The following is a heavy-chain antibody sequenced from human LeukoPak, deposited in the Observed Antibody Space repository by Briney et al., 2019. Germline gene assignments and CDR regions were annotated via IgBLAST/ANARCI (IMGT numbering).Heavy chain of an antibody. CDR3: AGGRITMIVVDAFDI. CDR1: GGSFSGYY. J-gene: IGHJ3*02. Sequence: SETLSLTCAVYGGSFSGYYWSWIRQPPGKGLEWIGEINHSGSTNYNPSLKSRVTISVDTSKSQFSLKLSSVTAADTAVYYCAGGRITMIVVDAFDIWGQGTMVTVSS. CDR2: INHSGST. V-gene: IGHV4-34*01. D-gene: IGHD3-22*01.